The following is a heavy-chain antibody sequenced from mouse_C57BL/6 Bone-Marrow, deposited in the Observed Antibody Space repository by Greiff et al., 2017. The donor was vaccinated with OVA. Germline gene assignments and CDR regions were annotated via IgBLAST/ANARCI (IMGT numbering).Heavy chain of an antibody. CDR3: ARNQKDGYYRWYLDV. V-gene: IGHV2-9-1*01. Sequence: VQLQQSGPGLVAPSQSLSITCTVSGFSLTSYAISWVRQPPGKGLEWLGVIWTGGGTNYNSALKSRLSISKDNSKSQVVLKMNRLQTDDTARYYCARNQKDGYYRWYLDVWGTGTTVTVSS. CDR2: IWTGGGT. J-gene: IGHJ1*03. D-gene: IGHD2-3*01. CDR1: GFSLTSYA.